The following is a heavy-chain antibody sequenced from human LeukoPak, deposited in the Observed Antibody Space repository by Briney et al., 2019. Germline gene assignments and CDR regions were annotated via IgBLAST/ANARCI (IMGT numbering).Heavy chain of an antibody. CDR1: GGSVSSGSYY. CDR3: ARDPTDIHSYDSSGYHLQDY. Sequence: SETLSLTCTVSGGSVSSGSYYWSWIRQPPGKGLEWIGYIYYSGSTNYNPSLKSRVTMSVDTSRNQFSLKLSSLTAADTAVYYCARDPTDIHSYDSSGYHLQDYWGQGTLVTVSS. D-gene: IGHD3-22*01. CDR2: IYYSGST. J-gene: IGHJ4*02. V-gene: IGHV4-61*01.